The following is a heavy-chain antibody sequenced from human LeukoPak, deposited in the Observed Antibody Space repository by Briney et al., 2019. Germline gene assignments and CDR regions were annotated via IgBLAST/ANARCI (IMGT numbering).Heavy chain of an antibody. CDR2: IYHSGST. CDR1: GGSISSGGYY. J-gene: IGHJ1*01. Sequence: KPSQTLSLTCTVSGGSISSGGYYWSWIRQPPGKGLEWIGYIYHSGSTYYNPSLKSRVTISVDRSKNQFSLKLSSVTAADTAVYYCARGPWHDYWPLGYFQHWGQGTLVTVSS. V-gene: IGHV4-30-2*01. D-gene: IGHD4-11*01. CDR3: ARGPWHDYWPLGYFQH.